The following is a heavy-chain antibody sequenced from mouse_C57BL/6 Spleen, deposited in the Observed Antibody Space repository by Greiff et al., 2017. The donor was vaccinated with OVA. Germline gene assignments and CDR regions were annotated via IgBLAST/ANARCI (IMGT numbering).Heavy chain of an antibody. Sequence: QVQLQQPGAELVKPGASVKLSCKASGYTFTSYWMQWVKQRPGQGLEWIGEIDPSASYTNYNQKFKGKATLTVDTSSSTAYMQLSSLTSEDSAVYYCARYYDYDDWYFDVWGTGTTVTVSS. J-gene: IGHJ1*03. V-gene: IGHV1-50*01. CDR1: GYTFTSYW. D-gene: IGHD2-4*01. CDR2: IDPSASYT. CDR3: ARYYDYDDWYFDV.